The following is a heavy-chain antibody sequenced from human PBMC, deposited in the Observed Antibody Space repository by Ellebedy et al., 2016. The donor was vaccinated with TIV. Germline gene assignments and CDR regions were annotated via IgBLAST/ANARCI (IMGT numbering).Heavy chain of an antibody. D-gene: IGHD1-1*01. Sequence: PGGSLRLSGAASGFTFSSYDMHWVRQATGKGLEWVSAIGTAVDTYYPGSVKGRFTISRENAKKSLYLQMNSLRAEDTAVYYCARATAGFDYWGQGTLVTVSS. CDR1: GFTFSSYD. CDR2: IGTAVDT. V-gene: IGHV3-13*01. CDR3: ARATAGFDY. J-gene: IGHJ4*02.